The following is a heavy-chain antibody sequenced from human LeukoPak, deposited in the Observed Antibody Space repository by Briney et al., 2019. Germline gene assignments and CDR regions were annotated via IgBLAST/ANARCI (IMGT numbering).Heavy chain of an antibody. D-gene: IGHD4-17*01. CDR2: INPNSGGT. V-gene: IGHV1-2*04. J-gene: IGHJ4*02. CDR3: ARGSDDYGDYGLLDY. CDR1: GYTFTGYY. Sequence: ASVKVSCKASGYTFTGYYMHWVRQDPGQGLEWMGWINPNSGGTNYAQKFQGWVTMTRDTSISTAYMELSRLRSDDTAVYYCARGSDDYGDYGLLDYWGQGTLVTVSS.